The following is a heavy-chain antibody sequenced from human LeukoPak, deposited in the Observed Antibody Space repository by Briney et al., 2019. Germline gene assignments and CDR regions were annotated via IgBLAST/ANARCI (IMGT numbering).Heavy chain of an antibody. Sequence: GASVKVSCKASGYTFTSYGISWVRQAPGQGLEWMVWISAYNGNTNYAQKLQGRVTMTTDTSTSTAYMELRSLRSDDTAVYYCARVCSSGYYYYYMDVWGKGTTVTVSS. J-gene: IGHJ6*03. CDR3: ARVCSSGYYYYYMDV. V-gene: IGHV1-18*01. D-gene: IGHD2-2*01. CDR1: GYTFTSYG. CDR2: ISAYNGNT.